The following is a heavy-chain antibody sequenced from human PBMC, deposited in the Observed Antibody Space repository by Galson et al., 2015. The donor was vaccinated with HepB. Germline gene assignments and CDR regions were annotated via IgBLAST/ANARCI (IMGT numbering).Heavy chain of an antibody. V-gene: IGHV1-18*01. J-gene: IGHJ4*02. CDR2: ISAYNGNT. Sequence: SVKVSCKASGYTFTSYGISWVRQAPGQGLEWMGWISAYNGNTNYAQKLQGRVTMTTDTSTSTAYMELRSLRSDDTAVYYCARTYYYGSGSYYNVHIDYWGQGTLVTVSS. CDR3: ARTYYYGSGSYYNVHIDY. D-gene: IGHD3-10*01. CDR1: GYTFTSYG.